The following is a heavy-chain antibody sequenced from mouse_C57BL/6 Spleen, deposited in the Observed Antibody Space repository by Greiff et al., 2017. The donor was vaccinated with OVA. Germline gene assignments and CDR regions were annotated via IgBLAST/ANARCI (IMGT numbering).Heavy chain of an antibody. CDR1: GYTFTSYW. CDR3: ARGGTLLLRSYFDV. D-gene: IGHD1-1*01. J-gene: IGHJ1*03. V-gene: IGHV1-61*01. CDR2: IYPSDSET. Sequence: VQLQQPGAELVRPGSSVKLSCKASGYTFTSYWMDWVKQRPGQGLEWIGNIYPSDSETHYNQKFKDKATLTVDKSSSTAYMQLSSLTSEDSAVYYCARGGTLLLRSYFDVWGTGTTVTVSS.